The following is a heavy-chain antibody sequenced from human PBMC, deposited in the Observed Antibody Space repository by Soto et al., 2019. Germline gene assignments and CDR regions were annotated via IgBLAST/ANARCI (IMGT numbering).Heavy chain of an antibody. J-gene: IGHJ4*02. D-gene: IGHD5-18*01. CDR1: GCSFTSHW. CDR2: IYPGDSDT. V-gene: IGHV5-51*01. Sequence: GESLKISCKGSGCSFTSHWIGWLRQMPGKSMEWMGIIYPGDSDTRYSPSFQGQVTISADKSISTAYLQWSSLKALDTAMYYCARSGYSYASAPIDYWGQGTLVTVSS. CDR3: ARSGYSYASAPIDY.